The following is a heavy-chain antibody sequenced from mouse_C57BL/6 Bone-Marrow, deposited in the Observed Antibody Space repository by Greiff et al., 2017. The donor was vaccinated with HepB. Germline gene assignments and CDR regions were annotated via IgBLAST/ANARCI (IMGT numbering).Heavy chain of an antibody. CDR2: IDPSDSYT. J-gene: IGHJ2*01. CDR3: ARKEVTTVNYFDY. V-gene: IGHV1-50*01. D-gene: IGHD1-1*01. CDR1: GYTFTSYW. Sequence: QVQLQQPGAELVKPGASVKLSCKASGYTFTSYWMQWVKQRPGQGLEWIGEIDPSDSYTNYNQKFKGKATLTVDASSSTAYMQLSSLTSEDSAVYYCARKEVTTVNYFDYWGQGTTLTVSP.